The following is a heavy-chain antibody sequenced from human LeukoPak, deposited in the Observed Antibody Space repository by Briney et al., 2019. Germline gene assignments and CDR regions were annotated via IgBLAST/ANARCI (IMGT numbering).Heavy chain of an antibody. D-gene: IGHD3-9*01. CDR1: GFTFSNAW. V-gene: IGHV3-15*01. Sequence: GGSLRLSCAASGFTFSNAWMSWVRQAPGKGLEWVGRIKSKTDGGTTDYAAPVKGRFTISRDDSKNTLYLQMNSLKTEDTAVYYCTTEATYYDILTGYSEPRGDYWGQGTLVTVSS. J-gene: IGHJ4*02. CDR3: TTEATYYDILTGYSEPRGDY. CDR2: IKSKTDGGTT.